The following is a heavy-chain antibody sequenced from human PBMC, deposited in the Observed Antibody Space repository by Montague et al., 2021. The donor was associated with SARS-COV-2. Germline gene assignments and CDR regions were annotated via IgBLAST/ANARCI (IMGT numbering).Heavy chain of an antibody. CDR2: IKQDGSET. CDR1: GFTFSTYW. Sequence: SLRLSCAASGFTFSTYWMTWVRQAPGKGLEWVANIKQDGSETYYVDSIKGRFTVSRDNGKNSLFLQMNSLRVEDTAVYYCARGPLWETGSYYKEHYFDHWGQGTLVPV. D-gene: IGHD1-26*01. J-gene: IGHJ4*02. V-gene: IGHV3-7*01. CDR3: ARGPLWETGSYYKEHYFDH.